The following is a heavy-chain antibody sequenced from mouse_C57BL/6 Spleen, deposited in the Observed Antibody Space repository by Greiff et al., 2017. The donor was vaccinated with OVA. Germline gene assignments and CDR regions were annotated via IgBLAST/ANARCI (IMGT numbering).Heavy chain of an antibody. J-gene: IGHJ1*03. CDR1: GFNIKDYY. Sequence: EVKLVESGAELVKPGASVKLSCTASGFNIKDYYMHWVKQRTEQGLEWIGRIDPEDGETKYAPKFQGKATITADTSSNTAYLQLSSLTSEDTAVYYCTYYCSSSGYMDVWGTGTSVTVSS. CDR3: TYYCSSSGYMDV. CDR2: IDPEDGET. V-gene: IGHV14-2*01. D-gene: IGHD1-1*01.